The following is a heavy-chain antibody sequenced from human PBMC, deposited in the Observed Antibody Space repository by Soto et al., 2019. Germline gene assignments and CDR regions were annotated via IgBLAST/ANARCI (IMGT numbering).Heavy chain of an antibody. CDR3: ERDRGLQYPNWFDP. Sequence: QVQLVQSGAEVKKPGSSVKVSCKASGGTFSSYAISWVRQAPGQGLEWMGGIIPIFGTANYAQKFQGRVTITADKSPSTAYMELSSLRAEDTAVYYCERDRGLQYPNWFDPWGQGTLVTVSS. CDR2: IIPIFGTA. D-gene: IGHD4-4*01. J-gene: IGHJ5*02. V-gene: IGHV1-69*06. CDR1: GGTFSSYA.